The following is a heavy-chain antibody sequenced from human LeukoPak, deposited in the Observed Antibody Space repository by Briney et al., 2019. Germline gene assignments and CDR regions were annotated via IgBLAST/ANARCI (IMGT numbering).Heavy chain of an antibody. CDR3: AKDSQSPNTPRYSSGWYPDY. V-gene: IGHV3-23*01. CDR2: ISGSGGST. D-gene: IGHD6-19*01. Sequence: GGSLRLSCAASGCTFSSYAMSWVRQAPGKGLEWVSAISGSGGSTYYADSVKGRFTISRDNSKNTLYLQMNSLRAEDKAVYYCAKDSQSPNTPRYSSGWYPDYWGQGTLVTVSS. J-gene: IGHJ4*02. CDR1: GCTFSSYA.